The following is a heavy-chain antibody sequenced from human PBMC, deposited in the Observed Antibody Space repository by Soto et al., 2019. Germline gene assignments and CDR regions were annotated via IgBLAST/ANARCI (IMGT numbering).Heavy chain of an antibody. CDR3: ARGGIAIRKFDY. V-gene: IGHV4-34*01. J-gene: IGHJ4*02. Sequence: SETLSLTCAVYGGSFSGYYWSWIRQPPGKGLEWIGEINHSGSTNYNPSLKSRVTISVDTSKNQFSLKLSSVTAADTAVYYCARGGIAIRKFDYWGQGTLVTVSS. CDR2: INHSGST. D-gene: IGHD2-21*01. CDR1: GGSFSGYY.